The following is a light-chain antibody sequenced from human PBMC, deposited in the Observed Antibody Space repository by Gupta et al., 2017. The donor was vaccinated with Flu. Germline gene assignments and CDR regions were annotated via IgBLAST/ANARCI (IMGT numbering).Light chain of an antibody. CDR1: SGSIASSF. V-gene: IGLV6-57*01. J-gene: IGLJ2*01. CDR3: HSYDTNTVI. Sequence: MLTQPHSVSEAPGKTVTISCTRSSGSIASSFVIYENSQRPSGVPDRFSGSIDRSSNSASLTISGLKTEDEADYYCHSYDTNTVIFGGGTKLTVL. CDR2: ENS.